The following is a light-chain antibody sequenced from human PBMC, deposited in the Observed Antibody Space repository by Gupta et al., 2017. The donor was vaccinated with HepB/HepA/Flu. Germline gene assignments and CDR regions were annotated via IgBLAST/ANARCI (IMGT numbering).Light chain of an antibody. CDR3: SSYTSSSPYV. V-gene: IGLV2-18*02. CDR1: SSDVGSYNR. Sequence: QSALTHPPSVSGSPGQSVTISCTGTSSDVGSYNRVSWYQQPPGTAPKLMIYEVSKRPSGVPDRFSGSKSGNTASLTISGRQAEDEADYYCSSYTSSSPYVFGTGTKVTVL. J-gene: IGLJ1*01. CDR2: EVS.